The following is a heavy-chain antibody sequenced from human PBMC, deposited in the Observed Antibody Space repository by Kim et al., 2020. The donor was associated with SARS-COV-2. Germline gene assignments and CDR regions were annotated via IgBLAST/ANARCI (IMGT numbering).Heavy chain of an antibody. J-gene: IGHJ4*02. CDR2: NK. V-gene: IGHV3-30*02. Sequence: NKYDAASVKGRFTISRDNSKNPLYLQMNSLRAEDTAVYYCAKDLTGTTSHWGQGTLVTVSS. CDR3: AKDLTGTTSH. D-gene: IGHD1-7*01.